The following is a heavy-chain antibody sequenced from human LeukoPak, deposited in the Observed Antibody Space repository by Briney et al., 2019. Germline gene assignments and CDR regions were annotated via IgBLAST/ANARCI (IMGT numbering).Heavy chain of an antibody. CDR1: GFTFSNAW. Sequence: GGSLRLSCAASGFTFSNAWMSWVRQAPGKGLEWVGRIKSKTDGGTTDYAAPVKGRFTISRDDSKNTLYLQMNSLKTEDTAVYYCTTEEDNWNYFIDHWGQGTLVTVSS. V-gene: IGHV3-15*01. J-gene: IGHJ4*02. CDR3: TTEEDNWNYFIDH. CDR2: IKSKTDGGTT. D-gene: IGHD1-7*01.